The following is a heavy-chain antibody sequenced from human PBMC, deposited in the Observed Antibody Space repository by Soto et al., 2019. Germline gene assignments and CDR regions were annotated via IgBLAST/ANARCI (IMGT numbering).Heavy chain of an antibody. CDR2: ITSSGDFT. D-gene: IGHD2-8*01. J-gene: IGHJ2*01. CDR3: VSAKGISLYEWYFDL. V-gene: IGHV3-23*01. Sequence: EVQLLESGGGLVQAGGSLRLSCAASGLAINTYGMSWVRQAPGRGLEWVSGITSSGDFTHYGDSVRGRFSISRDESKNALYLQMRNLRAEDTAVYHCVSAKGISLYEWYFDLWGRGTPVTVSS. CDR1: GLAINTYG.